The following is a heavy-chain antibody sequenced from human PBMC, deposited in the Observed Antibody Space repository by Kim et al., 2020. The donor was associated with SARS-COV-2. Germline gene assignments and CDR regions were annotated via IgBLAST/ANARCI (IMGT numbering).Heavy chain of an antibody. V-gene: IGHV4-61*02. CDR3: ARDPFGYGMDV. CDR1: GGSISSGSYY. CDR2: IYTSGST. Sequence: SETLSLTCTVSGGSISSGSYYWSWIRQPAGKGLEWIGRIYTSGSTNYNPSLKSRVTISVDTSKNQFSLKLSSVTAADTAVYYCARDPFGYGMDVWGQGTTVTVSS. D-gene: IGHD3-10*01. J-gene: IGHJ6*02.